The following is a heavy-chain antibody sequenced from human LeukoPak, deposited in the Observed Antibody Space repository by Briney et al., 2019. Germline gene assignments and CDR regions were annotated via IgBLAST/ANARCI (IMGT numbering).Heavy chain of an antibody. V-gene: IGHV1-18*01. J-gene: IGHJ3*02. CDR1: GYTFTSYG. CDR3: ARDDYGGNSNSNAFDI. D-gene: IGHD4-23*01. CDR2: ISAYNGNT. Sequence: PVASVKVSCKASGYTFTSYGISWVRHAPGQGLEWMGCISAYNGNTNYAQKLQGRVTMTTDTSTSTAYMELRSLRSDDTAVYYCARDDYGGNSNSNAFDIWGQGTMVTVSS.